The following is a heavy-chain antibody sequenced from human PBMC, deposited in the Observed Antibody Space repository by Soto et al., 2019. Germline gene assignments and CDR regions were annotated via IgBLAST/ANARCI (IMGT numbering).Heavy chain of an antibody. CDR2: INGDGSST. D-gene: IGHD5-12*01. J-gene: IGHJ4*02. CDR1: GFTFSNYW. Sequence: EVQLVESGGGLVQSGGSLRLSCAASGFTFSNYWMQWVRQAPGKGLVWVSRINGDGSSTSYAESVKGRFTISRDNAKNTLYLQMNSLRAEDTAVYYCIRGTMDIVVTIHPLFDQWGQGTLVTVSS. V-gene: IGHV3-74*01. CDR3: IRGTMDIVVTIHPLFDQ.